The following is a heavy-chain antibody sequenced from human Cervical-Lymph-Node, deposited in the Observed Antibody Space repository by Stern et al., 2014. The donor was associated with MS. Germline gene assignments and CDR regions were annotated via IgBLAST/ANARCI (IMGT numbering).Heavy chain of an antibody. D-gene: IGHD1-7*01. CDR2: IYRDDSV. V-gene: IGHV3-53*01. J-gene: IGHJ6*02. CDR1: DFPVSSNY. CDR3: ARVKKSWNYGHMDV. Sequence: EVQLVESGGGLIQPGGSLRLSCSTSDFPVSSNYMTWVRQAPGKGLEWVALIYRDDSVHYADSVKGRFTISRDISKNTLFLQMNSLRVEDTAVYYCARVKKSWNYGHMDVWGQGTTVTVSS.